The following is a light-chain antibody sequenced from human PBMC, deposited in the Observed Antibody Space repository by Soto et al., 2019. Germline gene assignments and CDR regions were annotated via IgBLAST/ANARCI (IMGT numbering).Light chain of an antibody. Sequence: QLVLTQPPSASGTPGQRVTISCSGSGSNIGSHTVNWYQQLPGTAPKLLIYSNNQRPSGLPDRFSGSKSGTSASLAVSGLQSEDEADYYCAVWDDSLNGQVFGAGTKLTVL. CDR2: SNN. V-gene: IGLV1-44*01. J-gene: IGLJ3*02. CDR1: GSNIGSHT. CDR3: AVWDDSLNGQV.